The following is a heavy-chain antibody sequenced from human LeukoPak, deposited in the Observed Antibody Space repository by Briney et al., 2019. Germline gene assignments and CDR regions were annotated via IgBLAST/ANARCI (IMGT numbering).Heavy chain of an antibody. CDR3: ARARRVYYYGSGSYLGY. Sequence: ASVKVSCKASGYTFTSYYMHWVRQAPGQGLEWMGWMNPNSGNTGYAQKFQGRVTMTRNTSISTAYMELSSLRSEDTAVYYCARARRVYYYGSGSYLGYWGQGTLVTVSS. D-gene: IGHD3-10*01. V-gene: IGHV1-8*02. J-gene: IGHJ4*02. CDR2: MNPNSGNT. CDR1: GYTFTSYY.